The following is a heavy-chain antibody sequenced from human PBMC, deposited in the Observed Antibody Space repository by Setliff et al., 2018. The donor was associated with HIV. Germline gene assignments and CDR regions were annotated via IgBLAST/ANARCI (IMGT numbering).Heavy chain of an antibody. Sequence: PSETLSLTCSVSGGSINSYYWSWIRQPPGRGLEWVGYIYYSGGTTYNPSLKSRVTISVDTSKNQFSLKLTSVTVADTAVYYCAGYTSGWYAPYWGQGTLVTSP. CDR1: GGSINSYY. CDR2: IYYSGGT. V-gene: IGHV4-59*01. J-gene: IGHJ4*02. D-gene: IGHD6-19*01. CDR3: AGYTSGWYAPY.